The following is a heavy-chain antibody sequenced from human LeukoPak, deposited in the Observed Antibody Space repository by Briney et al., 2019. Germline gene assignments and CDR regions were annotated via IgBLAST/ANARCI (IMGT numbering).Heavy chain of an antibody. J-gene: IGHJ6*02. Sequence: SETLSLTCTVSGGSITIHYWSWIRQPPGKGLEWIGEINHSGSTNYNPSLKSRVTISVDTSKNQFSLKLSSVTAADTAVYYCARVGTLVATIGGYYYYGMDVWGQGTTVTVSS. CDR1: GGSITIHY. CDR3: ARVGTLVATIGGYYYYGMDV. D-gene: IGHD5-12*01. V-gene: IGHV4-34*01. CDR2: INHSGST.